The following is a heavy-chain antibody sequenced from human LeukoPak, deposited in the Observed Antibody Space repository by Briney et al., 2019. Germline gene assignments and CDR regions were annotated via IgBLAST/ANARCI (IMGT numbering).Heavy chain of an antibody. CDR1: GGSFSGYY. D-gene: IGHD3-16*02. CDR3: ARGLTSDDYVWGSYRSLDY. V-gene: IGHV4-34*01. J-gene: IGHJ4*02. Sequence: SETLSLTCAVYGGSFSGYYWSWIRQPPGKGLEWIGEINHSGSTNYNPSLKSRVTISVDTSKNQFSLKLSSVTAADTAVYYRARGLTSDDYVWGSYRSLDYWGQGTLVTVSS. CDR2: INHSGST.